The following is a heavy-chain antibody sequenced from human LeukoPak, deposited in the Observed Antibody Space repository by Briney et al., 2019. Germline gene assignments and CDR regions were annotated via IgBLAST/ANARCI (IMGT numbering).Heavy chain of an antibody. J-gene: IGHJ4*02. D-gene: IGHD4-17*01. V-gene: IGHV1-18*04. CDR1: GYTFTRYG. CDR2: ISAYNGNT. Sequence: ASVKVSCKASGYTFTRYGISWVRQAPGQGLEWMGWISAYNGNTNYAQKLQGRVTMTTDTSTSTAYMELRSLRSDDTAVYYCARILYGDYLFDYWGQGALVTVSS. CDR3: ARILYGDYLFDY.